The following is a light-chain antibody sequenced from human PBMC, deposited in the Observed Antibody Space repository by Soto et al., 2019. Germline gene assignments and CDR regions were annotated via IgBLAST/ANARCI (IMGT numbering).Light chain of an antibody. Sequence: QSVLTQPPSVSGAPGQRVTVSCTGSTSSSGAGYDVHWYQQLPGTAPKPLISGNNNRPSGVPERFSVSKSDTSASLAINGLQPEDGAYYYCQSYDRSLSGYVFGTGAKLTVL. CDR2: GNN. CDR3: QSYDRSLSGYV. V-gene: IGLV1-40*01. J-gene: IGLJ1*01. CDR1: TSSSGAGYD.